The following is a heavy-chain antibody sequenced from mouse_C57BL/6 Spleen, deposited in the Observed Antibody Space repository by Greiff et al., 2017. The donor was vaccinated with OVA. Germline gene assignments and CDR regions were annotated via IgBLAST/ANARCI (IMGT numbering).Heavy chain of an antibody. D-gene: IGHD2-5*01. CDR1: GYTFTSYW. J-gene: IGHJ1*03. CDR2: IDPSDSYT. CDR3: ARAYYSNYVWYFDV. Sequence: VQLQQSGAELVMPGASVKLSCKASGYTFTSYWMHWVKQRPGQGLEWIGEIDPSDSYTNYNQKFKGKSTLTVDKSSSTAYMQLSSLTSEDSAVYYCARAYYSNYVWYFDVWGTGTTVTVSS. V-gene: IGHV1-69*01.